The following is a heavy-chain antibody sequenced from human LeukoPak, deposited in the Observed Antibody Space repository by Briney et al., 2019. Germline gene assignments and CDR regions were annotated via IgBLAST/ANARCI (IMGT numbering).Heavy chain of an antibody. J-gene: IGHJ4*02. V-gene: IGHV4-39*07. CDR3: ARGRSAFDSSGYYYGN. D-gene: IGHD3-22*01. CDR1: GGSISSSSYY. Sequence: SETLSLTCTVSGGSISSSSYYWGWIRQPPGKGLEWIGSIYYRGSTYYNPSLKSRVTISVDTSKNQFSLKLSSMTAADTAVYYCARGRSAFDSSGYYYGNWGQGTLVTVSS. CDR2: IYYRGST.